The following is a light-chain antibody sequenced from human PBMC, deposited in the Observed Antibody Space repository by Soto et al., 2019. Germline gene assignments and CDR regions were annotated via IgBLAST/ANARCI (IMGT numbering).Light chain of an antibody. CDR1: QSIGDW. CDR2: KAS. CDR3: QHYDSYSPTWT. J-gene: IGKJ1*01. V-gene: IGKV1-5*03. Sequence: DIQMTQSPSTLSASVGDRVSITGRASQSIGDWLAWYQQKPGKAPKLLIYKASNLQSGVPSRFSGSGSGTDFTLTISSLQPDDFATYYCQHYDSYSPTWTFGQGTKVDIK.